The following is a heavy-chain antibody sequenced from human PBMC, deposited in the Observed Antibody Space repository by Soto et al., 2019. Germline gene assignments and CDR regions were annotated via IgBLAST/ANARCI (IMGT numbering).Heavy chain of an antibody. CDR1: GNTFTSYA. CDR3: GAAVAADAFDI. Sequence: GASVKVSCKASGNTFTSYAMHWGRQAPGQRLEWMGWINAGNGNTKYSQKFQGRVTITRDTSASTAYMELSSLRSEDTAVYYCGAAVAADAFDIWGQGTMVTVSS. J-gene: IGHJ3*02. CDR2: INAGNGNT. D-gene: IGHD6-19*01. V-gene: IGHV1-3*01.